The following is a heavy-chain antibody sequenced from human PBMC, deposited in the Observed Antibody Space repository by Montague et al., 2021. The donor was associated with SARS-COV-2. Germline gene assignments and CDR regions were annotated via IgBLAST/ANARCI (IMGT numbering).Heavy chain of an antibody. J-gene: IGHJ3*02. CDR3: ARGRVFTIFGVVGAFDT. CDR1: GGSISSGGYY. CDR2: IYYSGST. V-gene: IGHV4-31*03. Sequence: TLSLTCTVSGGSISSGGYYWSWIRQHPGKGLEWIGYIYYSGSTYYNPSLKSRVTISVDTSKNQFSLKLSSVTAADTAVYYCARGRVFTIFGVVGAFDTWGQGTMVTVSS. D-gene: IGHD3-3*01.